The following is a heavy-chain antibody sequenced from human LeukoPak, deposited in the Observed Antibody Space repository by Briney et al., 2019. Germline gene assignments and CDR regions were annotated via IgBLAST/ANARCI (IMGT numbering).Heavy chain of an antibody. Sequence: GASVKVSCKASGYTFTGYYMHWVRQAPGQGLEWMGRINPNSGGTNYAQKFQGRVTMTRNTSISTAYMELSSLRSEDTAVYYCARDRVGAAAYYYYYYMDVWGKGTTVTVSS. J-gene: IGHJ6*03. V-gene: IGHV1-2*06. CDR2: INPNSGGT. D-gene: IGHD6-13*01. CDR3: ARDRVGAAAYYYYYYMDV. CDR1: GYTFTGYY.